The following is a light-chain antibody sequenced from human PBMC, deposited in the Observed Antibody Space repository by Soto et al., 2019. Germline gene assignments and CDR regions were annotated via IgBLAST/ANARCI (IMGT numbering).Light chain of an antibody. V-gene: IGKV1-27*01. CDR1: QDISNY. CDR2: AAS. Sequence: DIQMTQSPSSLSASVGDRVTITCRATQDISNYLAWYQQKPGKVPKLLIYAASTLQSGVPSRFKGSGARTDFTLNISNLQPDDVATYYCQKYNSAPTWTFRQGTKVEIK. J-gene: IGKJ1*01. CDR3: QKYNSAPTWT.